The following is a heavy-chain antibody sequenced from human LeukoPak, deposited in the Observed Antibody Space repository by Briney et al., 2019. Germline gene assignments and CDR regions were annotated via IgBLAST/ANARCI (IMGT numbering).Heavy chain of an antibody. CDR1: GGTFSSYA. V-gene: IGHV1-69*05. Sequence: ASVKVSCKASGGTFSSYAISWVRQAPGQGLEWMGGIIPIFGTGNYAQKFQGRVTMTRNTSISTAYMELSSLRSEDTAVYYCARAAMAAAMGYWGQGTLVTVSS. J-gene: IGHJ4*02. D-gene: IGHD2-2*01. CDR3: ARAAMAAAMGY. CDR2: IIPIFGTG.